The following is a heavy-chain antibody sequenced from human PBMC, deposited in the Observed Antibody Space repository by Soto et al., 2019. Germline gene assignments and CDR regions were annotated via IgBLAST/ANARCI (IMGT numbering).Heavy chain of an antibody. J-gene: IGHJ6*02. CDR1: GGSISIYY. V-gene: IGHV4-59*08. CDR3: ARGTLKYGLDV. D-gene: IGHD1-1*01. Sequence: QVQLQESGPGLVKPSETLSLTCTVSGGSISIYYWTWIRQPPGKGLEWIGYIYNSGSANYNPSLKSRVTISIDTSTNQFSLNLSSVTAADTAVYYCARGTLKYGLDVWGQGTTVTVSS. CDR2: IYNSGSA.